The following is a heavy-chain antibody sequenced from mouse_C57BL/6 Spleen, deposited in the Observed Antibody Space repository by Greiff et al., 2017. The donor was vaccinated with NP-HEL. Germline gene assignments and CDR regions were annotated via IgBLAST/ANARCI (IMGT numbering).Heavy chain of an antibody. CDR1: GFTFTDYY. CDR2: IRNKANGYTT. Sequence: EVKVVESGGGLVQPGGSLSLSCAASGFTFTDYYMSWVRQPPGKALEWLGFIRNKANGYTTEYSASVKGRFTISRDNSQSILYLQMNALRAEDSATYYCARSDSSGYCAMDYWGQGTSVTVSS. J-gene: IGHJ4*01. V-gene: IGHV7-3*01. CDR3: ARSDSSGYCAMDY. D-gene: IGHD3-2*02.